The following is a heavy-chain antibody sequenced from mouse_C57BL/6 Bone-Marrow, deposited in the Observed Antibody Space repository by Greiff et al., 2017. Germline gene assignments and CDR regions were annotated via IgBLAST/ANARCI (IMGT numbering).Heavy chain of an antibody. CDR1: GYTFTSYW. J-gene: IGHJ1*03. CDR2: IDPSDSYT. D-gene: IGHD1-1*01. CDR3: ASYYGSSYWYFDV. Sequence: QVQLQQPGAELVKPGASVKLSCKASGYTFTSYWMQWAKQRPGQGLEWIGEIDPSDSYTNYNQKFKGKATLTVDTSSSTAYMQLSSLTSEDSAVYYCASYYGSSYWYFDVWGTGTTVTVSS. V-gene: IGHV1-50*01.